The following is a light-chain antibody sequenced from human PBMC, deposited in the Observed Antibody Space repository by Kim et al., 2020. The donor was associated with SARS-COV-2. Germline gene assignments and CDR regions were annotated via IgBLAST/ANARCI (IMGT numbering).Light chain of an antibody. CDR2: GAA. J-gene: IGKJ3*01. Sequence: PGVRATLSCRASQSVSSNNLAWYQQKPGQAPRLLIYGAATRATGIPDRFSGSGSGTDFTLTISRLEPEDFAVYYCQQYGNSPGTFGPGTKVDIK. CDR1: QSVSSNN. V-gene: IGKV3-20*01. CDR3: QQYGNSPGT.